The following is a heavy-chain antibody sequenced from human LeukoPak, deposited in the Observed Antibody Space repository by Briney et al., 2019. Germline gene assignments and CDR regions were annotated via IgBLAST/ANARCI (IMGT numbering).Heavy chain of an antibody. Sequence: ASVKVSCKASGYTFTSYGISWVRQAPGQGLEWMGWISAYNGNTNYAQKHQGRVTMTTDTSTSTAYMELRSLRSDDTAVYYCARGVTLRYFDWSQRAFDYWGQGTLVTVSS. D-gene: IGHD3-9*01. CDR1: GYTFTSYG. V-gene: IGHV1-18*01. J-gene: IGHJ4*02. CDR2: ISAYNGNT. CDR3: ARGVTLRYFDWSQRAFDY.